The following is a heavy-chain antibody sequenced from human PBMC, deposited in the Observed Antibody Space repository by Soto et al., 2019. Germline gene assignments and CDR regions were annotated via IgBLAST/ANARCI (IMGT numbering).Heavy chain of an antibody. J-gene: IGHJ6*02. Sequence: GGSLRLSCVASGFTSSSYDMHWVRQGTGKGLEWVSAIGTAGDTYYPGSVKGRFTISRENAKNSLFLQMNSLRVGVTAVYYCARDRPRGGGMDVWGQGTTVTVSS. CDR3: ARDRPRGGGMDV. CDR1: GFTSSSYD. CDR2: IGTAGDT. V-gene: IGHV3-13*01.